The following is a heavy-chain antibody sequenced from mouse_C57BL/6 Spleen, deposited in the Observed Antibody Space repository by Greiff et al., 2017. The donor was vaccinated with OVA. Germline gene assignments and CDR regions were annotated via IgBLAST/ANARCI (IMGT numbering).Heavy chain of an antibody. D-gene: IGHD1-1*01. J-gene: IGHJ2*01. Sequence: VQLQQPGAELVKPGASVKLSCKASGYTFTHYWMQWVKQRPGQGLEWIGEIDPSDSYTNYNQKFKGKATLTVDTSSSTAYMQLSSLTSDDSAVYYCARGDSTSVVAQGYWGQGTTLTFSS. CDR2: IDPSDSYT. CDR1: GYTFTHYW. CDR3: ARGDSTSVVAQGY. V-gene: IGHV1-50*01.